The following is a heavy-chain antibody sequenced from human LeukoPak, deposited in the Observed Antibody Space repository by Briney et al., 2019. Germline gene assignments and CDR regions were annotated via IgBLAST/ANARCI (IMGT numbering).Heavy chain of an antibody. V-gene: IGHV4-4*09. CDR2: THNNGES. CDR3: VRQPGSTAAFDT. Sequence: SDTLSLTCIVSGVPMKNHYWIWIRQTPEKGLEWIAYTHNNGESRYNPSLKSRITISVYTSKSEFTLKLSSVTAADTAIYYCVRQPGSTAAFDTWGQGTMVTVS. CDR1: GVPMKNHY. D-gene: IGHD5-18*01. J-gene: IGHJ3*02.